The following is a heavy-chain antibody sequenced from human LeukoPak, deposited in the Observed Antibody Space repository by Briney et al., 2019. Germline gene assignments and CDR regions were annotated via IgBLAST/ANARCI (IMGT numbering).Heavy chain of an antibody. Sequence: ASVKVSCKVSGYTLTELSMHWVRQAPGKGLEWMGGFDPEDGETIYAQKFQGRVTMTEDTSTSTAYMELRSLRSDDTAVYYCARGEGFLRALHRFGELPHPIYYFDYWGQGTLVTVSS. D-gene: IGHD3-10*01. V-gene: IGHV1-24*01. CDR3: ARGEGFLRALHRFGELPHPIYYFDY. CDR2: FDPEDGET. J-gene: IGHJ4*02. CDR1: GYTLTELS.